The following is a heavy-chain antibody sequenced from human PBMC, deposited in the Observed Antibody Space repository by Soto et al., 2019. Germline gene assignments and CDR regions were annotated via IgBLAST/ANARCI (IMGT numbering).Heavy chain of an antibody. D-gene: IGHD3-9*01. V-gene: IGHV4-39*01. CDR1: GFSISSSSYY. Sequence: SETLSLTCTVSGFSISSSSYYWGWIRQPPGKGLEWIGSIYYSGSTYYNPSLKSRVTISVDTSKNQFSLKLSSVTAADTAVYYCARQFFRYFDWNLYYYYYYGMDVWGQGTTVTVSS. CDR3: ARQFFRYFDWNLYYYYYYGMDV. CDR2: IYYSGST. J-gene: IGHJ6*02.